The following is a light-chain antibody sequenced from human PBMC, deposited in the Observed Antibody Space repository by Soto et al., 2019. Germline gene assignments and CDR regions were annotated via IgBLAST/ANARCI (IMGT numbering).Light chain of an antibody. CDR1: QSIAMF. CDR2: RSS. J-gene: IGKJ4*01. CDR3: QQNYSPPLS. V-gene: IGKV1-39*01. Sequence: DIQMTQSPSSLSASVGDTVIITCRASQSIAMFSSWYQQKPGKAPTLLMYRSSTLQNGVPSRFSGSGSGTYFTLTISSLQLEDFATYYCQQNYSPPLSFGGGPKVEMK.